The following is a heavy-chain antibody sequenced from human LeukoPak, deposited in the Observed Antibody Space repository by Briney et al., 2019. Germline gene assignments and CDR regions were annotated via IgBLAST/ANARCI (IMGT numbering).Heavy chain of an antibody. CDR3: ARVGGYFDAFDI. J-gene: IGHJ3*02. CDR1: GFTFSSYW. V-gene: IGHV3-74*01. CDR2: INSDGSST. D-gene: IGHD3-22*01. Sequence: GGSLRLSCAASGFTFSSYWMHWVRQAPGKGLVWVSRINSDGSSTSYADSVKGRFTISRDNAKNTLYLQMNSLRVEDTAVYYCARVGGYFDAFDIWGQGTMVTVSS.